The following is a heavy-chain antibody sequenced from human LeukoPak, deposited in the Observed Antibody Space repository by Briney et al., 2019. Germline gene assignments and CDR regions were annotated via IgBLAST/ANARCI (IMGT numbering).Heavy chain of an antibody. J-gene: IGHJ6*02. CDR1: GYSFTSYY. CDR3: ARSRISSSSPRTASIYGMDV. Sequence: PGESLKISCKGSGYSFTSYYIGWVRQMPGKGLEWMGIIYPGDSDTRYSPSFRGQVSISADKSISTAYLQWSSLKASDTAMYYCARSRISSSSPRTASIYGMDVWGQGTTVTVSS. D-gene: IGHD6-6*01. V-gene: IGHV5-51*01. CDR2: IYPGDSDT.